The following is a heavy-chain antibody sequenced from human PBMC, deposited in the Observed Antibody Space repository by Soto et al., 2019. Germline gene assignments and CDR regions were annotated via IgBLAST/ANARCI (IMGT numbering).Heavy chain of an antibody. V-gene: IGHV4-59*01. CDR1: DGSMTNYY. Sequence: XXTLSLTCTVSDGSMTNYYCNWIRQTPGKGMEWIDXLHYSXSSNYRQSLKXXVTISVDTXKNQLSLKLSSVNDADKDMYYCARSLRLGGFLGWGKGTLVTVYS. J-gene: IGHJ1*01. CDR3: ARSLRLGGFLG. D-gene: IGHD3-16*01. CDR2: LHYSXSS.